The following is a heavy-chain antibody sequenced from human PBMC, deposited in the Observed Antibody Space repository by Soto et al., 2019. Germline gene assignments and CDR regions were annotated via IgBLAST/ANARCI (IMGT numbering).Heavy chain of an antibody. CDR1: GYTFTSYY. CDR3: ARDPYIAAAGTGYGMDV. CDR2: INPSGGST. V-gene: IGHV1-46*01. J-gene: IGHJ6*02. Sequence: ASVKVSCKASGYTFTSYYMHWVRQAPGQGFEWMGIINPSGGSTSYAQKFQGRVTMTRDTSTSTVYMELSSLRSEDTAVYYCARDPYIAAAGTGYGMDVWGQGTTVTVSS. D-gene: IGHD6-13*01.